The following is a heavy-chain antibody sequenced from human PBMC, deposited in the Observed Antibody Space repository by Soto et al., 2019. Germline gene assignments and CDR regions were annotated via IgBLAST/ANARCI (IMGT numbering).Heavy chain of an antibody. CDR3: ARRLLRYFDWILVPLDY. V-gene: IGHV1-18*01. D-gene: IGHD3-9*01. J-gene: IGHJ4*02. CDR2: ISVDNGEK. Sequence: QVQLVQSGAEVKKPGASVKVPCKASGYTFSSYALSWVRQAPGQGLEWMGWISVDNGEKNYAPKFQDRVTMTTYTSTSTAYMELKSLRSDDTAVYYCARRLLRYFDWILVPLDYWGQGTLVTVSS. CDR1: GYTFSSYA.